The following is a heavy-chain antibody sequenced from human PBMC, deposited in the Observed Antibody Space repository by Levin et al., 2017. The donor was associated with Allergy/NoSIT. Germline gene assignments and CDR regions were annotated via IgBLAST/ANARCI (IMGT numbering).Heavy chain of an antibody. CDR3: ARGYSSGWYYFDY. Sequence: GGSLRLSCAASGFTVNNNYMSWVRQAPGKGLEWVSVLYSGGTTYYANSVKGRFTISRDNSKNTLYLQMNSLRAEDTAVYYCARGYSSGWYYFDYWGQGTLVTVSS. J-gene: IGHJ4*02. V-gene: IGHV3-53*01. CDR2: LYSGGTT. CDR1: GFTVNNNY. D-gene: IGHD6-19*01.